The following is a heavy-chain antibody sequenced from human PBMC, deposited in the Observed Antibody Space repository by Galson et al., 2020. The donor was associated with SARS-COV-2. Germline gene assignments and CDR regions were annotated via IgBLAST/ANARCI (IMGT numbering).Heavy chain of an antibody. V-gene: IGHV3-9*01. CDR1: GFSFDKYA. CDR2: ISLDSDRK. J-gene: IGHJ6*02. Sequence: GGSLRLSCAASGFSFDKYAMHWVRQGPGRGLEWVSGISLDSDRKGYADSVKGRFTISRDNAKKSIYLQMDSLRAEDTALYYCTKDIHPGGADVWGQGTTVTVSS. D-gene: IGHD4-17*01. CDR3: TKDIHPGGADV.